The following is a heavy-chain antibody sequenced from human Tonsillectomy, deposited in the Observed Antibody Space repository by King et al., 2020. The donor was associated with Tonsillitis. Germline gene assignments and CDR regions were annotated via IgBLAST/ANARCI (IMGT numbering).Heavy chain of an antibody. CDR3: ARQITGTTSVFDY. V-gene: IGHV3-7*03. D-gene: IGHD1-7*01. CDR2: IIKGGNES. J-gene: IGHJ4*02. Sequence: ESGGGLVQPGGSLRLSCAASGFDFSNYWMSWVRQSPVKGLEWGANIIKGGNESYYLDSVEGRFTISRDNAKNSLYLQMKSLRAEDTAMYYCARQITGTTSVFDYWGQGTLVTVSS. CDR1: GFDFSNYW.